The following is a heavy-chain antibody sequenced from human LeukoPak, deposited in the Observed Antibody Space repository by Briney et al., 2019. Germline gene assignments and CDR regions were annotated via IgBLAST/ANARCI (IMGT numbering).Heavy chain of an antibody. Sequence: ASVKVSCKASGYTFTSYGISWVRQAPGQGLEWMGRIIPIFGTANYAQKFQGRVTITTDESTSTAYMELSSLRSEDTAVYYCAREAVVVVAASNWFDSWGQGTLVTVSS. J-gene: IGHJ5*01. CDR2: IIPIFGTA. CDR1: GYTFTSYG. V-gene: IGHV1-69*05. CDR3: AREAVVVVAASNWFDS. D-gene: IGHD2-15*01.